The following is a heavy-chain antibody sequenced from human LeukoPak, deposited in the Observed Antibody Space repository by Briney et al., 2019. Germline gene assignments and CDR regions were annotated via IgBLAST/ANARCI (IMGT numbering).Heavy chain of an antibody. CDR1: GGSINSNF. V-gene: IGHV4-59*08. D-gene: IGHD3-22*01. J-gene: IGHJ4*02. CDR2: IYDSGSA. Sequence: SETLSLTCTASGGSINSNFYTWIRQPPGKGLEWIGNIYDSGSAKYNPSLKSRVTISGDTSKNQVSLKLTSVTAADAAVYFCTRHRDYYDTWGPGTLVTVSS. CDR3: TRHRDYYDT.